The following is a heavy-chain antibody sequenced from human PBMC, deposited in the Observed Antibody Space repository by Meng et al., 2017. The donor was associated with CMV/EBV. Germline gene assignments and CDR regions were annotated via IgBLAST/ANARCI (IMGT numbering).Heavy chain of an antibody. D-gene: IGHD1-26*01. CDR2: IIPIFGTA. Sequence: SVKVSCKASGGTFSSYAISWVRQAPGQGLEWMGGIIPIFGTANYAQKFQGRVTITADKSTSTAYMELSSLRSEDTAVYYCARAGTRYSGSYLFDYWGQGTLVTVSS. CDR3: ARAGTRYSGSYLFDY. V-gene: IGHV1-69*06. CDR1: GGTFSSYA. J-gene: IGHJ4*02.